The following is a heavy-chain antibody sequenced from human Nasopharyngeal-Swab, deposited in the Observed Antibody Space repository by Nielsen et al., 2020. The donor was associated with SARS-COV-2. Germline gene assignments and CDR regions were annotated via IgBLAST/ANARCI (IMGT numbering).Heavy chain of an antibody. J-gene: IGHJ3*02. Sequence: SVKVSCKASGGTFSSYAISWVRQAPGQGLEWMGGIIPIFGTANYAQKFQGRVTITADESTSTAYMEPSSLRSEDTAVYYCARGGYSYGYSQWNDAFDIWGQGTMVTVSS. V-gene: IGHV1-69*13. CDR1: GGTFSSYA. CDR3: ARGGYSYGYSQWNDAFDI. CDR2: IIPIFGTA. D-gene: IGHD5-18*01.